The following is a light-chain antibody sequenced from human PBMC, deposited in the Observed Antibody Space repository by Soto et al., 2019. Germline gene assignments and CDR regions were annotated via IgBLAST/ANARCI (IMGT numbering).Light chain of an antibody. V-gene: IGKV3-20*01. CDR1: QSVSSIY. Sequence: EIVLTQSPGTLSLSPGERATLSCRASQSVSSIYLARYQQKPGQAPRLLIYGASTRATGIPDRFSGSGSGTDFTLTISRLEPEDFAVYYCQQYGSSPPVYTFGQGTKLEIK. CDR3: QQYGSSPPVYT. J-gene: IGKJ2*01. CDR2: GAS.